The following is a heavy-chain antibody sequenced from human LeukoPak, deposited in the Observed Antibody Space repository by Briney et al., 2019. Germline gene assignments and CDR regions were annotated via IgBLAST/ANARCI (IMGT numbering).Heavy chain of an antibody. Sequence: GRSLRLSCAASGFTFNTYGMHWVRQAPGKGLQWVAAISYDGGNYWYTDSVKGRFTISRDNSKHTLYLQMNSPRAEDTAVYYCARDRGEAAGLDSWGQGTLVTVSS. V-gene: IGHV3-30*03. D-gene: IGHD6-13*01. CDR1: GFTFNTYG. J-gene: IGHJ4*02. CDR3: ARDRGEAAGLDS. CDR2: ISYDGGNY.